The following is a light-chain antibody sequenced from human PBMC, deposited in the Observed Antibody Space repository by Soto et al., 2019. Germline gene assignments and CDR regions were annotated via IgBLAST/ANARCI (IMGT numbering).Light chain of an antibody. J-gene: IGKJ1*01. V-gene: IGKV3-20*01. CDR2: GAS. Sequence: EIALTQSPGTLSLAAGERATLSCRASQTITRSFLAWYQQKRGQAPRLVIYGASSRAAGIPERFSGSASGTDFTLTISRLEPEDFAVYYCHQYGGSPWTFGQGTKVDIK. CDR3: HQYGGSPWT. CDR1: QTITRSF.